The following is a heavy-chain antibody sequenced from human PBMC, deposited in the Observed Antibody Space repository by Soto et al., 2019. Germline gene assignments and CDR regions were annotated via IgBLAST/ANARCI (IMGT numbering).Heavy chain of an antibody. CDR3: AKDRRAGGNYGFYSDF. D-gene: IGHD1-7*01. V-gene: IGHV3-7*03. Sequence: EVQLVESGGGLVQPGGSLRLSCAASGFAFSKYWMNWVRQAPGKGLEWVANINQVESEKSYVDSVKARFTISRDNAKNSLYLQMDNLRAEDTAVYYCAKDRRAGGNYGFYSDFWGQGALVIVSS. CDR2: INQVESEK. J-gene: IGHJ4*02. CDR1: GFAFSKYW.